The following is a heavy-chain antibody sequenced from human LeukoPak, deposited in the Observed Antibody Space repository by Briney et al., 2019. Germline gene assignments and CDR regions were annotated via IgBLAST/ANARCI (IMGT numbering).Heavy chain of an antibody. D-gene: IGHD3-10*01. CDR3: ARVAFDVLLWFGESSPGWFDP. V-gene: IGHV3-7*01. CDR1: GLTFSIYW. CDR2: IKQDGSEK. J-gene: IGHJ5*02. Sequence: GGSLRLSCAASGLTFSIYWMTWVRQAPGKGLEWVANIKQDGSEKYYVDSVKGRFTISRDNAKNSLYLKMNSLRAEDTAVYYCARVAFDVLLWFGESSPGWFDPWGQGTLVTVSS.